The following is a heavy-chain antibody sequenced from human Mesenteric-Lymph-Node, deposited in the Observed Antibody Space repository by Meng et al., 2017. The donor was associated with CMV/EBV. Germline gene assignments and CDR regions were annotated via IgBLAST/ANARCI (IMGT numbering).Heavy chain of an antibody. J-gene: IGHJ6*02. D-gene: IGHD2-2*01. Sequence: GSLRLSCTVSGDSITSGNFYWGWTCQPPGMGLEWIGNIYYNGNTYYNPSLESRVTISLDTSKNQFTLTLTSVTAADTAVYYCAKLGPEAYCSSPTCFRSPFDYYYYGMDVWGQGTTVTVSS. CDR2: IYYNGNT. V-gene: IGHV4-39*06. CDR3: AKLGPEAYCSSPTCFRSPFDYYYYGMDV. CDR1: GDSITSGNFY.